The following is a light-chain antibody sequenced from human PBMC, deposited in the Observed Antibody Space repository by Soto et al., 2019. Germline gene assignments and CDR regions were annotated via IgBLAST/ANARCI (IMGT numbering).Light chain of an antibody. V-gene: IGKV1-27*01. J-gene: IGKJ1*01. CDR2: AAS. CDR3: QKYNRAPRT. Sequence: DIQMTQSPSSLSASIGDRVTITCRASQDISNFLAWYQQKPGKAPKVLIYAASSLQSGAPSRLRGSGSGTDFTLTISSLQSEDVATYYCQKYNRAPRTFGQGTEVEIK. CDR1: QDISNF.